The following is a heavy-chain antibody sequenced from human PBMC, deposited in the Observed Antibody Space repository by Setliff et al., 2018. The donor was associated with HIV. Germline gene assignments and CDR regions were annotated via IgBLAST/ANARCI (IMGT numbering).Heavy chain of an antibody. J-gene: IGHJ4*02. CDR3: ARDQRLFYFDS. CDR2: INTKTGNP. CDR1: GYSVTVSA. V-gene: IGHV7-4-1*02. Sequence: GASVKVSCKASGYSVTVSAINWVRQAPGQALEWLGWINTKTGNPTYAQGLTGQFVFSLDTSISTAYLQISSLKAEDTAVYYCARDQRLFYFDSWGQGTLVTVSS.